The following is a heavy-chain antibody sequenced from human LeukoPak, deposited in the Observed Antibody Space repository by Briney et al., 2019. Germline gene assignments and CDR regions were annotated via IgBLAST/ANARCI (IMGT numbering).Heavy chain of an antibody. D-gene: IGHD1-1*01. J-gene: IGHJ4*02. CDR3: ARDGGGIDY. Sequence: SETLSLTCTVSGGSISSSSYYWGWIRQPPGKGLEWIGQISQGRTNYNPSLRSRATISVDKPNNQFSLNLKFVTAADTAVYYCARDGGGIDYWGQGLLVTVSS. V-gene: IGHV4-39*07. CDR1: GGSISSSSYY. CDR2: ISQGRT.